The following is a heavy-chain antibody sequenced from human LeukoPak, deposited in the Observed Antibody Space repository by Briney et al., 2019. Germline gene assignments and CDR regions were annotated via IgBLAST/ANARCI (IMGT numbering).Heavy chain of an antibody. J-gene: IGHJ4*02. CDR3: ARLTQLARGRY. D-gene: IGHD6-6*01. V-gene: IGHV3-7*03. CDR1: GFTFSSYG. Sequence: GGSLRLSCAASGFTFSSYGMSWVRQAPGKGLEWVANIKQDGSEKYYVDSVKGRFTVSRDNAENSLYLQMSSLRAEDMAVYYCARLTQLARGRYWGQGTLVTVSS. CDR2: IKQDGSEK.